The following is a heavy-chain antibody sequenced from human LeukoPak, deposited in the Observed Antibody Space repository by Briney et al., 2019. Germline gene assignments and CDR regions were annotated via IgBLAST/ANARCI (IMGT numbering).Heavy chain of an antibody. J-gene: IGHJ5*02. CDR3: VRGYCSGSNCRNWFDP. V-gene: IGHV4-59*08. D-gene: IGHD2-15*01. CDR2: VSYSGST. Sequence: PSETLSLTCTVPGDSISTYYWSWIRQPPGKGLEWIGYVSYSGSTNYNPSLKSRVTISVDTSKNQFSLKLSSVTATDTAVYYCVRGYCSGSNCRNWFDPWGQGTLVTVSS. CDR1: GDSISTYY.